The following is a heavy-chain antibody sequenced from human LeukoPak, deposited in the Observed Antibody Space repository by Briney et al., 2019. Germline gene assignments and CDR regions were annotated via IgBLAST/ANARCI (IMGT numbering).Heavy chain of an antibody. D-gene: IGHD2-21*02. CDR1: GGSVRGSYY. V-gene: IGHV4-39*01. CDR2: LYYSGST. J-gene: IGHJ5*02. Sequence: SETLSLTCTVSGGSVRGSYYWGWIRQPPGKGLEWIGSLYYSGSTYYNPALKSRVTISADASKNQFSLKLSSVTAADTAVYYCARQMVVTASDLWGQGTLVTVSS. CDR3: ARQMVVTASDL.